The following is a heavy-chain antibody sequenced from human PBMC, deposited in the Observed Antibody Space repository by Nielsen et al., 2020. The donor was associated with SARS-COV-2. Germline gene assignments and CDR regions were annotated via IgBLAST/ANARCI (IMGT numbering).Heavy chain of an antibody. CDR2: ISGSSGYI. CDR3: TRAGGLNDY. Sequence: GESLKISCVASGFTFSSYGMNWVRQAPGKGLEWVSSISGSSGYITYSDSVKGRFTISRGNANNSLYLQINSLRAEDSAIYYCTRAGGLNDYWGQGTLVTVSS. CDR1: GFTFSSYG. V-gene: IGHV3-21*01. D-gene: IGHD6-25*01. J-gene: IGHJ4*02.